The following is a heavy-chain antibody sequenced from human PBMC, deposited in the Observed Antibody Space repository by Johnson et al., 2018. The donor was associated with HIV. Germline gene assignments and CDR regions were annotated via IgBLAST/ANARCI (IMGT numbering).Heavy chain of an antibody. D-gene: IGHD2-2*01. J-gene: IGHJ3*02. Sequence: VESGGGLVQPGRSLRLSCAASGFTFSSYSLHWVRQAPGKGLEWVAVTSYDGGNKYYADSVKGRFTISRDNSKNTLYLQMNSLRAEDSAVYYCAASWYGVSRPNAFDIWGQGTMVTVSS. CDR2: TSYDGGNK. V-gene: IGHV3-30*04. CDR1: GFTFSSYS. CDR3: AASWYGVSRPNAFDI.